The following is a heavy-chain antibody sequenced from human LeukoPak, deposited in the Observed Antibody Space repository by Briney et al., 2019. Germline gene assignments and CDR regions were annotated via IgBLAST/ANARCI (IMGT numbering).Heavy chain of an antibody. CDR2: IYAGGTT. CDR1: GFTVSSSY. V-gene: IGHV3-53*01. Sequence: GGSLRLSCAASGFTVSSSYMSWVRQAPGKGLEWVSTIYAGGTTFYTDSVKGRFTISRDNSRNTLYLQMNVLRAEDTAVYYCARDDSNGYYYVFWGQGTLVTVSS. J-gene: IGHJ4*02. CDR3: ARDDSNGYYYVF. D-gene: IGHD3-22*01.